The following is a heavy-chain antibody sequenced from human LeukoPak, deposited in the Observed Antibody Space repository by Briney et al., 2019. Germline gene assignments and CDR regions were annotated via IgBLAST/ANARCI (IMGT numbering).Heavy chain of an antibody. D-gene: IGHD6-19*01. J-gene: IGHJ4*02. Sequence: GPTLANPPQTLTLTCTFSGFSLSARGVGVGWIRQPLGQALESLAIIYWDDYKCYSPYLKSRLTINKDTSKNQVVLKMPNMDPVDTATCSCAHRADSTGWYSIDYWGQGTLVTVSS. CDR2: IYWDDYK. V-gene: IGHV2-5*02. CDR1: GFSLSARGVG. CDR3: AHRADSTGWYSIDY.